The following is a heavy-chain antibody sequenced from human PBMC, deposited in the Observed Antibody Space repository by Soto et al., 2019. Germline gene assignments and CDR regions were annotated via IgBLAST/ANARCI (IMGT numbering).Heavy chain of an antibody. V-gene: IGHV3-23*01. J-gene: IGHJ5*02. Sequence: GGSLRLSCAASGFIFENFGMSWVRQAPGKGLEWISSISGSGFKKYYADSVKGRVTISRDNSKSTVYLELNNLSAEDTAVYHCAKNQGVELVPLATVDWFDPWGQGSVVTVSS. D-gene: IGHD1-26*01. CDR2: ISGSGFKK. CDR3: AKNQGVELVPLATVDWFDP. CDR1: GFIFENFG.